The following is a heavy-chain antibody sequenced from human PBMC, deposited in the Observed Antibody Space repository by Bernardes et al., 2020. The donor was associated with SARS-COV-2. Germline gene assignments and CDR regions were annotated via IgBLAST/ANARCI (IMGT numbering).Heavy chain of an antibody. CDR2: IYVTGNT. CDR3: ATGDTTTLSFGPDS. D-gene: IGHD3-9*01. J-gene: IGHJ5*01. Sequence: SETLSLTCNVSGDSISRRGHYWAWIRQFPGKGLEWIGSIYVTGNTYYKPSLESRVTISLDTSTNQFSLDLISVTSLDTAVYFCATGDTTTLSFGPDSWG. CDR1: GDSISRRGHY. V-gene: IGHV4-39*07.